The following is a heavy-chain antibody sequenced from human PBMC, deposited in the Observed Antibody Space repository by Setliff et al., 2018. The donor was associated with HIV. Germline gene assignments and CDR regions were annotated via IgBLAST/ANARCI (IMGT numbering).Heavy chain of an antibody. CDR2: INHSGST. CDR3: ARGVASYYYYMDV. CDR1: GGSISSHY. J-gene: IGHJ6*03. V-gene: IGHV4-34*01. Sequence: SETLSLTCTVSGGSISSHYWSWIRQPPGKGLEWIGEINHSGSTNYNPSFKSRVTISVDTSKNHFSLKLSSVTAADTAVYYCARGVASYYYYMDVRGKGTTVTVSS. D-gene: IGHD5-12*01.